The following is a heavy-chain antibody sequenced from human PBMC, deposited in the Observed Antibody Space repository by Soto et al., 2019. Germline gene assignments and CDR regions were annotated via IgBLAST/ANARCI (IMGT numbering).Heavy chain of an antibody. D-gene: IGHD6-13*01. Sequence: ASVKVSCKASGYTFTSYAMHWVRQAPGQRLEWMGWINAGNGNRKYSQKFQGRVTVTRDTSASTAYMELSSLRSEDTAVYYCARDIASFDYWGQGTLVTVS. CDR2: INAGNGNR. J-gene: IGHJ4*02. V-gene: IGHV1-3*01. CDR3: ARDIASFDY. CDR1: GYTFTSYA.